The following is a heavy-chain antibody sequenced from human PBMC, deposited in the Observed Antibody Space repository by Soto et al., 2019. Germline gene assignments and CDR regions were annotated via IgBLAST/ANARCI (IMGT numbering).Heavy chain of an antibody. J-gene: IGHJ6*02. V-gene: IGHV5-51*01. Sequence: PGESLKISCKGSGYSFTSYWIGWVRQMPGKGLEWMGIIYPGDSDTRYSPSFQGQVTISADKSISTAYLQWSSLKASDTAMYYYARRGIAAANGHYYYYYGMDVWGQGTTVTVSS. CDR1: GYSFTSYW. D-gene: IGHD6-13*01. CDR2: IYPGDSDT. CDR3: ARRGIAAANGHYYYYYGMDV.